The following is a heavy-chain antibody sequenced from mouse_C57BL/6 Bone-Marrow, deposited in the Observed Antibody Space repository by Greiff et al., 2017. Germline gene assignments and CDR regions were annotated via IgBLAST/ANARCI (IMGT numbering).Heavy chain of an antibody. CDR2: ISSGGDYI. J-gene: IGHJ4*01. D-gene: IGHD1-1*01. CDR3: TRDHHGNSYDYAMDY. CDR1: GFTFSSYA. V-gene: IGHV5-9-1*02. Sequence: EVHLVESGEGLVKPGGSLKLSCAASGFTFSSYAMSWVRQTPEKRLEWVAYISSGGDYIYYADTVKGRFTISRDNARNTLYLQMSSLKSEDTAMYYCTRDHHGNSYDYAMDYWGQGTSVTVSS.